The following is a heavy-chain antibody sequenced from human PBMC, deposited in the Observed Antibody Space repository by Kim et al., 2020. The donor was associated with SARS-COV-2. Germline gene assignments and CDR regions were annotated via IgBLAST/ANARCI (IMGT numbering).Heavy chain of an antibody. CDR3: AREVTTYYHFYGMDV. Sequence: ASVKVSCKASGYTFTGYYMHWVRQAPGQGLEWMGRINPNSGGTNYAQKFQGRVTMTRDTSISTAYMELSRLRSDDTAVYYCAREVTTYYHFYGMDVWGQGTTVTVSS. J-gene: IGHJ6*02. D-gene: IGHD4-17*01. CDR1: GYTFTGYY. V-gene: IGHV1-2*06. CDR2: INPNSGGT.